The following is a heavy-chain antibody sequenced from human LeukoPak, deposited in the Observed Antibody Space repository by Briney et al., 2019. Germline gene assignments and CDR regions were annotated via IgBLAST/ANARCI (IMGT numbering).Heavy chain of an antibody. D-gene: IGHD1-1*01. J-gene: IGHJ6*03. Sequence: PSETLSLTCVVSDESLSGYSWNWIRQPPGKGLECIGEVNPSGSTNYNPSLQSRVTISVDRSKNHFSLNLTSVTAADTAVHYCARGVKQLGRSYFYMDVWGNGTTVIVSS. V-gene: IGHV4-34*01. CDR2: VNPSGST. CDR1: DESLSGYS. CDR3: ARGVKQLGRSYFYMDV.